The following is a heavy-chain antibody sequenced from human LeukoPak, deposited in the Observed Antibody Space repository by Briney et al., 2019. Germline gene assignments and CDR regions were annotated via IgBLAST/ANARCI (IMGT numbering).Heavy chain of an antibody. D-gene: IGHD3-9*01. Sequence: SETLSLTCTVSGGSISSYYWNWIRQPPGKGLEWIGYIYYSGSTNYNPSLKSRVTISVDTSKNQFSLKLSSVTAADTAVYYCARGPANYDILTGYYPRLYFDYWGQGTLVTISS. CDR3: ARGPANYDILTGYYPRLYFDY. V-gene: IGHV4-59*01. CDR1: GGSISSYY. J-gene: IGHJ4*02. CDR2: IYYSGST.